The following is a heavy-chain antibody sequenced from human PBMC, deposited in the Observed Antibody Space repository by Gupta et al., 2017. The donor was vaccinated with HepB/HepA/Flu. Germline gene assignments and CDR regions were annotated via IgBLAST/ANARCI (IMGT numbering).Heavy chain of an antibody. CDR3: AREGGSSTTGAEYFQH. Sequence: QVQLVESGAEVKKPGSSVKVSCKASGGTFSSYALSWVRQAPGQGLEWMGGIITIFGTAKYAQKFQGRVTITADESTSTAYMELSSLRSEDTAVYYCAREGGSSTTGAEYFQHWGQGTLVTVSS. CDR2: IITIFGTA. CDR1: GGTFSSYA. D-gene: IGHD2-2*01. V-gene: IGHV1-69*01. J-gene: IGHJ1*01.